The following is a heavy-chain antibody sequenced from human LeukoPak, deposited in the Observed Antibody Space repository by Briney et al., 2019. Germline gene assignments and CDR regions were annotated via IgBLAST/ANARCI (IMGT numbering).Heavy chain of an antibody. D-gene: IGHD3-9*01. CDR3: ARGTGQLRYRYDP. CDR2: INPNSGGT. J-gene: IGHJ5*02. CDR1: GYTFTSYA. Sequence: ASVKVSCKASGYTFTSYAMNWVRQAPGQGLEWMGWINPNSGGTNYAQKFQGRVTMTRDTSISTAYMELSRLRSDDTAVYYCARGTGQLRYRYDPWGQGTLVTVSS. V-gene: IGHV1-2*02.